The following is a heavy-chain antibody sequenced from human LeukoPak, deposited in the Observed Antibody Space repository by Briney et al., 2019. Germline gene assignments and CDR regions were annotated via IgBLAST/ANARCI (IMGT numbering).Heavy chain of an antibody. CDR3: ARGPNYVDH. Sequence: SGGSLRLSCAASGFTVSSNYMSWVRQAPGKGLEWVSVINSGGSTYYADSVKGRFTISRDNSKNKVYLQMNSLRAEDTAVYYCARGPNYVDHWGQGTLVTVSS. V-gene: IGHV3-53*01. J-gene: IGHJ4*02. CDR1: GFTVSSNY. CDR2: INSGGST.